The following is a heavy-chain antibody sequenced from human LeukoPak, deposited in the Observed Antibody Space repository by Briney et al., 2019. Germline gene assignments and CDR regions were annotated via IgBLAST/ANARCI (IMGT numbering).Heavy chain of an antibody. Sequence: GGSLRLSCAASGFTFSDYYMSWIRQAPGKGLEWVSYISSSGSTIYYADSVKGRFTISRDNAKNSLYLQMNSLRAEDTAVYYCARVRGYYYDSSGSWTYYFDYWGQGTLVAVSS. CDR1: GFTFSDYY. CDR3: ARVRGYYYDSSGSWTYYFDY. J-gene: IGHJ4*02. CDR2: ISSSGSTI. V-gene: IGHV3-11*04. D-gene: IGHD3-22*01.